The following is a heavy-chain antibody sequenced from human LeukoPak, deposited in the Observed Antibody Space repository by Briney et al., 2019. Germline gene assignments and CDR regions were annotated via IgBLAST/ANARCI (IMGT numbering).Heavy chain of an antibody. J-gene: IGHJ6*04. Sequence: GGSLRLSCAASGFTFSSYWMSWVRQAPGKGLEWVANIKQDGSEKYYVDSAKGRFTISRDNAKNSLYLQMNSLRAEDTAVYYCARDRGYCSSTSCLPYYYYGMDVWGKGTTVTVSS. D-gene: IGHD2-2*01. V-gene: IGHV3-7*03. CDR2: IKQDGSEK. CDR3: ARDRGYCSSTSCLPYYYYGMDV. CDR1: GFTFSSYW.